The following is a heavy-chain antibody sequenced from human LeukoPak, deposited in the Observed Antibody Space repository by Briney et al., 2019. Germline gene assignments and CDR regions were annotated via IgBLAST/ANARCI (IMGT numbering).Heavy chain of an antibody. V-gene: IGHV1-46*01. D-gene: IGHD1-1*01. CDR1: GYTFTSYY. CDR3: ARAQLERPFDP. CDR2: INPSGGST. Sequence: ASVKVSCKASGYTFTSYYMHWVRQAPGQGLEWMRIINPSGGSTSYAQKFQGRVTMTRDTSTSAVYMELSSLRSEDTAVYYCARAQLERPFDPWGQGTLVTVSS. J-gene: IGHJ5*02.